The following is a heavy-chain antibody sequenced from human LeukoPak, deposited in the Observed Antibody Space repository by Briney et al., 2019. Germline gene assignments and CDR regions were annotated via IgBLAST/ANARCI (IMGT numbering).Heavy chain of an antibody. CDR2: IFHSGSS. J-gene: IGHJ5*02. CDR1: GVSLSSGDYS. CDR3: ARELWFVNAPGSWFDP. V-gene: IGHV4-30-2*01. Sequence: SETLSLTCAVSGVSLSSGDYSWSWIRQPSGRGLEWIGYIFHSGSSYYNPSLKSRVTISVDRSKNQFSLRLTSVTAADTAVYYCARELWFVNAPGSWFDPWGQGTLVTVSS. D-gene: IGHD3-10*01.